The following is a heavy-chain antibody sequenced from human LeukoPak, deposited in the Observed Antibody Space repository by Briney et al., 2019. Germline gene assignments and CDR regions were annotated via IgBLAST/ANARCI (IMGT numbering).Heavy chain of an antibody. Sequence: SETLSLTCTVYGGSFSGYYWSWIRQPPGKGLEWIGEINHSGSTNYNPSLKSRVTISVDTSKNQFSLKLSSVTAADTAVYYCARHRNWFDPWGQGTLVTVSS. CDR1: GGSFSGYY. J-gene: IGHJ5*02. CDR3: ARHRNWFDP. V-gene: IGHV4-34*01. CDR2: INHSGST.